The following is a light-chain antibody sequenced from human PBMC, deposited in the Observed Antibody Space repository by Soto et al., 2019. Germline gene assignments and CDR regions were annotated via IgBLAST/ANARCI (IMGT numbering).Light chain of an antibody. Sequence: ELTQPPSVSVSPGQTASITCSGDKLGDKYACWYQQKPGQSPVLVIYQDSKRPSGIPERFSGSNSGNTATLTISGTQAMDEADYYCQAWDSSHVVFGGGTKLTVL. CDR3: QAWDSSHVV. V-gene: IGLV3-1*01. CDR1: KLGDKY. CDR2: QDS. J-gene: IGLJ2*01.